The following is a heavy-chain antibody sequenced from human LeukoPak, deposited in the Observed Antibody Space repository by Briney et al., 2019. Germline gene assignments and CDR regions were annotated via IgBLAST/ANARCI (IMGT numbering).Heavy chain of an antibody. D-gene: IGHD1-26*01. J-gene: IGHJ5*02. Sequence: ASETLSLTCTVSGGSISSYYWSWIRQPAGKGLDWIGRIYTSGSTNYNPSLKSRVTMSVDTSKNQFSLKLSSVTAADTAVYYCARMISSGSYLAWFDPWGQGTLVTVSS. CDR1: GGSISSYY. CDR2: IYTSGST. V-gene: IGHV4-4*07. CDR3: ARMISSGSYLAWFDP.